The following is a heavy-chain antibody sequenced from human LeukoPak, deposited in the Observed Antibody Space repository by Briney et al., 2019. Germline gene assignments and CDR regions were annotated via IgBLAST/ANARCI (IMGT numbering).Heavy chain of an antibody. J-gene: IGHJ4*02. CDR1: GFTFSSYG. CDR3: AKDRRFVWGSYRYSFDY. V-gene: IGHV3-23*01. CDR2: ISGSGGST. Sequence: GGTLILSCAASGFTFSSYGMSWVRQAPGKGLEWVSGISGSGGSTYYADSVKGRFTISRDNSKNTLYLQMNSLRAEDTAVYYCAKDRRFVWGSYRYSFDYWGQGTLVTVSS. D-gene: IGHD3-16*02.